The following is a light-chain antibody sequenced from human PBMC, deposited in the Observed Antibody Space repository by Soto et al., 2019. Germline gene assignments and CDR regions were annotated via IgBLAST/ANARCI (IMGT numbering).Light chain of an antibody. CDR3: QQYNSYPIT. V-gene: IGKV1-5*03. CDR1: QSISSW. J-gene: IGKJ5*01. Sequence: DIPMTQSPSTLSASVGDRVTITCRASQSISSWLAWYQQKPGKAPKLLIYKASSLESGVPSRFSGSASGTEFTLTISSLQPDDFATYYCQQYNSYPITFGQGTRLEIK. CDR2: KAS.